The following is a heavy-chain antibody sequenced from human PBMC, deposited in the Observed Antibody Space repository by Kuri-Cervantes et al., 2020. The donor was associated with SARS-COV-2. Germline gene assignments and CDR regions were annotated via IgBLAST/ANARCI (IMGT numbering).Heavy chain of an antibody. Sequence: SETLSLTCTVSGYSISSGYYWGWIRQPPGKGLEWIGSIHHSGSTYYNPSLKGRVTISVDTSKNQFSLKLSSVTAADTAVYYCARVGVYCSSTSCYPNWFDPWGQGTLVTVSS. J-gene: IGHJ5*02. CDR1: GYSISSGYY. CDR3: ARVGVYCSSTSCYPNWFDP. CDR2: IHHSGST. V-gene: IGHV4-38-2*02. D-gene: IGHD2-2*01.